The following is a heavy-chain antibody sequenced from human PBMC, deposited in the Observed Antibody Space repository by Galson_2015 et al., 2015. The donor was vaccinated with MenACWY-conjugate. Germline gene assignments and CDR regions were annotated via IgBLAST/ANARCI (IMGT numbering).Heavy chain of an antibody. CDR1: GFSLGNYA. J-gene: IGHJ6*02. CDR3: TRDGGGGIGVARNFYYGMDV. D-gene: IGHD6-19*01. Sequence: SLRLSCAGSGFSLGNYAVSWFRQAPGKGLEWVSFIRSKTYGGTTEYAASVRGRFTISRDDSKNIAYLQMNSLKTEDTAVYYCTRDGGGGIGVARNFYYGMDVWGQGTTGTVPS. CDR2: IRSKTYGGTT. V-gene: IGHV3-49*03.